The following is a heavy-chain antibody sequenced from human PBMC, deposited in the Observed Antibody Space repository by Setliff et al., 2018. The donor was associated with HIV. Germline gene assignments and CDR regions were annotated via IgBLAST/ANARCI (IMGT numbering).Heavy chain of an antibody. CDR1: GGSISSGGYY. CDR2: IYISGST. V-gene: IGHV4-61*09. CDR3: AGLTGTDFDY. D-gene: IGHD1-20*01. Sequence: PSETLSLTCTVSGGSISSGGYYWSWIRQPAGKGLEWIGHIYISGSTNYNPSLKSRVTVSVDTSKNQFSLKLSSVTAADTAVYYCAGLTGTDFDYWGQGTLVTVSS. J-gene: IGHJ4*02.